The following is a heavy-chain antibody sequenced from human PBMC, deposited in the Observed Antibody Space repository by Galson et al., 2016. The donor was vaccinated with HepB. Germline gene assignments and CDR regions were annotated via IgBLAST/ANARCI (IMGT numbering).Heavy chain of an antibody. Sequence: SVKVSCKASGYTFTNNYIHWVRQAPGQGLEWMGIINPNGGNTGYAPKFQDRVNMTGDTSTSTVYMELSSLSPDDTAVYYCARGGSRLHAWCDPWGQGTLVTVSS. D-gene: IGHD6-25*01. J-gene: IGHJ5*02. CDR2: INPNGGNT. CDR1: GYTFTNNY. V-gene: IGHV1-46*01. CDR3: ARGGSRLHAWCDP.